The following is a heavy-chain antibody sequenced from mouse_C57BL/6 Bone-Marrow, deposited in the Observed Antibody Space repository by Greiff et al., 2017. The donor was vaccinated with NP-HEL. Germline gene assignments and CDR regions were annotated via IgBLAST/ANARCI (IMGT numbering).Heavy chain of an antibody. V-gene: IGHV5-9*01. CDR3: ARRGGDSYAMDY. D-gene: IGHD3-3*01. CDR1: GFTFSSYT. J-gene: IGHJ4*01. CDR2: ISGGGGNT. Sequence: EVHLVESGGGLVKPGGSLKLSCAASGFTFSSYTMSWVRQTPEKRLEWVATISGGGGNTYYPDSVKGRFTISRDNAKNTLYLQMSSLRSEDTALYYCARRGGDSYAMDYWGQGTSVTVSS.